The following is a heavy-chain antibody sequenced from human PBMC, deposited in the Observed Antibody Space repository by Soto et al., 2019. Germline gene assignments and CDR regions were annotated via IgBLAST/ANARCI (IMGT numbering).Heavy chain of an antibody. V-gene: IGHV4-59*01. CDR3: ARGHYSSGWPIDH. J-gene: IGHJ4*02. CDR1: GDSFSDYY. Sequence: SETLSLTCTVSGDSFSDYYWNWIRQVPGKGLEWIGFVFHSATTSYNPSLKTRVAISDDTSKKQFSLRLTSVTAADTPIYYCARGHYSSGWPIDHWGQGILVTVSS. D-gene: IGHD6-19*01. CDR2: VFHSATT.